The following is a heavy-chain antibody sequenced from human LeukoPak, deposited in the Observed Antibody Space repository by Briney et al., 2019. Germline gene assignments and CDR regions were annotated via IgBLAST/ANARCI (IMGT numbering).Heavy chain of an antibody. D-gene: IGHD6-6*01. CDR1: GFTFSDHY. CDR2: ISRSDFYT. V-gene: IGHV3-11*06. J-gene: IGHJ6*02. CDR3: ARGSSTPYYYYGMDV. Sequence: GGSLRLSCVSSGFTFSDHYMTWIRQAPGKGLEWVSYISRSDFYTHYADSVKGRFTISRDNAKNSLYLQMNSLRAEDTAVYYCARGSSTPYYYYGMDVWGQGTTVTVSS.